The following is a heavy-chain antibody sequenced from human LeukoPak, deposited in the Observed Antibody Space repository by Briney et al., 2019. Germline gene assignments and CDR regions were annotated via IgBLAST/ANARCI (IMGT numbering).Heavy chain of an antibody. CDR1: GGTFSSYA. D-gene: IGHD3-22*01. CDR2: IIPIFGTA. Sequence: SVKVSCKASGGTFSSYAISWVRQAPGQGLEWMGRIIPIFGTANCAQKFQGRVTITTDESTSTAYMELSSLRSEDTAVYYCARDLRYYYDSSGYYYFDPWGQGTLVTVSS. V-gene: IGHV1-69*05. J-gene: IGHJ5*02. CDR3: ARDLRYYYDSSGYYYFDP.